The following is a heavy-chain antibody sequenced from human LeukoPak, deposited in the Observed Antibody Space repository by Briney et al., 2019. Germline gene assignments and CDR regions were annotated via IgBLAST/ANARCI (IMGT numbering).Heavy chain of an antibody. Sequence: GGSLRLSCAASGFTFSSYAMSWVSQAQGKGMEWVSAISGSGGNTYYTDSVKGRFTISRDNSKNTLYLQMNSLRAEDTAVYYCAKGGWLQLDYWGQGTLVTVSS. CDR3: AKGGWLQLDY. J-gene: IGHJ4*02. D-gene: IGHD5-12*01. V-gene: IGHV3-23*01. CDR2: ISGSGGNT. CDR1: GFTFSSYA.